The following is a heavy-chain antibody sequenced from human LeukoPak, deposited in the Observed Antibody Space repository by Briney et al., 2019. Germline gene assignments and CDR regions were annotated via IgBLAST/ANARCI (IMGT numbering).Heavy chain of an antibody. V-gene: IGHV3-64D*06. CDR2: ISSNGGST. Sequence: TGGSLRLSCAASGFTFSSYAMHWVRQAPGKGLEYVSAISSNGGSTYYADSVKGRFTISRDNSKNTLYLQMSSLRAEDTAVYYCVKVSVTTVVTSSFDYWGQGTLVTVSS. CDR3: VKVSVTTVVTSSFDY. D-gene: IGHD4-23*01. J-gene: IGHJ4*02. CDR1: GFTFSSYA.